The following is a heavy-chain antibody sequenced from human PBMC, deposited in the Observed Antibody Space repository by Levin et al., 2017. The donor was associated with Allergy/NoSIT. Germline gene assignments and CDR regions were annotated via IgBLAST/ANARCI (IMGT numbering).Heavy chain of an antibody. Sequence: GESLKISCAASGFTFSSYSMNWVRQAPGKGLEWVSSISSSSSYIYYADSVKGRFTISRDNAKNSLYLQMNSLRAEDTAVYYCARGERITMVRGVIFAFDIWGQGTMVTVSS. V-gene: IGHV3-21*01. CDR3: ARGERITMVRGVIFAFDI. D-gene: IGHD3-10*01. CDR1: GFTFSSYS. CDR2: ISSSSSYI. J-gene: IGHJ3*02.